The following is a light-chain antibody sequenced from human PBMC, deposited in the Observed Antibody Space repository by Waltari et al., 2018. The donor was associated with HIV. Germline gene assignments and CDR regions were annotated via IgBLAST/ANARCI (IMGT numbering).Light chain of an antibody. CDR2: DVS. V-gene: IGLV2-23*02. Sequence: QSALTQPASVSGSPGQSITISCTGTSSDVGGYNYVSWYQQHPGKAPKLLIYDVSKRPSGVSNRFSGSKSGNTASLTIAGLQDEDEADYYCCSYAGSSTYVFGTGTKVTVL. CDR3: CSYAGSSTYV. CDR1: SSDVGGYNY. J-gene: IGLJ1*01.